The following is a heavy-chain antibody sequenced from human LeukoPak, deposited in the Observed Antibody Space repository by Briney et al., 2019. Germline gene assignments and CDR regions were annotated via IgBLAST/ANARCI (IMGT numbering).Heavy chain of an antibody. CDR2: ISTSGSTI. Sequence: GGSLRLSCTASGFTFGDYAMSWVRQAPGKGLEWVSYISTSGSTIHYADSLKGRFTISRDNAKNSLHLQMNSLRAEDTAVYYCARDGKGLTNYFDYWGQGTLVTVSS. V-gene: IGHV3-11*01. J-gene: IGHJ4*02. CDR1: GFTFGDYA. D-gene: IGHD1-1*01. CDR3: ARDGKGLTNYFDY.